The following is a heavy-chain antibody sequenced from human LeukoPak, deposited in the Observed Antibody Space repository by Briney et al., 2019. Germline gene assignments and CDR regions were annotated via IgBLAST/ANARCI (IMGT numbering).Heavy chain of an antibody. CDR3: AGGPYSSGWYYFDY. Sequence: SVKVSCKASGGTFSIYAISWVRQAPGQGLEWMGGIIPIFGTANYAQKFQGRVTITADESTSTAYMELSSLRSEDTAVYYCAGGPYSSGWYYFDYWGQGTLVTVSS. J-gene: IGHJ4*02. CDR1: GGTFSIYA. V-gene: IGHV1-69*13. D-gene: IGHD6-19*01. CDR2: IIPIFGTA.